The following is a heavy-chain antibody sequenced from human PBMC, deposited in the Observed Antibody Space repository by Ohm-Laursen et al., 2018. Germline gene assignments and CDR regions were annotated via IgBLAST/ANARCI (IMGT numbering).Heavy chain of an antibody. V-gene: IGHV1-2*02. Sequence: GASVKVSCNASGYSFTDYYMHWVRQAPGQGLEWMGWINPDSGGTNYARKFQGRVTMTRDTSISTAYMELGRLRSDDTAVYYCARDIAVGTNWFDPWGQGTLVTVSS. J-gene: IGHJ5*02. CDR1: GYSFTDYY. CDR2: INPDSGGT. D-gene: IGHD6-19*01. CDR3: ARDIAVGTNWFDP.